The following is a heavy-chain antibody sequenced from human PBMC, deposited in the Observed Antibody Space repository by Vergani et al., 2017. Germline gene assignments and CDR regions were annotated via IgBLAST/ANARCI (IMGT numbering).Heavy chain of an antibody. CDR1: GFTFSSYA. D-gene: IGHD3-3*01. V-gene: IGHV3-23*01. J-gene: IGHJ6*03. Sequence: EVQLLESGGGLVQPGGSLRLSCAASGFTFSSYAMSWVRQAPGKGLEWVSAISGSGGSTYYADSVKGRFTISRDNSKNTLYLQMNSLRAEDTAVYYCATFLSTYYDFWSGSHPYYMDVWGKGTTVTVSS. CDR3: ATFLSTYYDFWSGSHPYYMDV. CDR2: ISGSGGST.